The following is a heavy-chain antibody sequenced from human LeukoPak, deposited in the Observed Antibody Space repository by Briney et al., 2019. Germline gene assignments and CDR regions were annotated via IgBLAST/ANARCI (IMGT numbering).Heavy chain of an antibody. Sequence: AGGSLRLSCATSAFIFNNAWMTWVRQAPGKGLEWVGRIKSKTDGGTTDYAAPVKGRFTISRDDSKNTLHLQMNSLKTEDTAVYYCTTDLVDYAIIPPYFQHWGQGTLVTVSS. CDR3: TTDLVDYAIIPPYFQH. J-gene: IGHJ1*01. V-gene: IGHV3-15*01. CDR2: IKSKTDGGTT. D-gene: IGHD4-17*01. CDR1: AFIFNNAW.